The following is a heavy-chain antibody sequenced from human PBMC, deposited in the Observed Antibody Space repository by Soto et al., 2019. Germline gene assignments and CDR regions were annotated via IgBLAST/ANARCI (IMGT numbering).Heavy chain of an antibody. Sequence: GALRLTSAASGLNYSAKTYFAWVRQAPGKGREWGSALYDVDGTYYADSVKGRFTTSADSSKTIVYLQMNGLRPDDTAVYYFASWHLREHAYDIWGQGTAVTVSS. CDR1: GLNYSAKTY. V-gene: IGHV3-53*01. CDR2: LYDVDGT. CDR3: ASWHLREHAYDI. D-gene: IGHD4-17*01. J-gene: IGHJ3*02.